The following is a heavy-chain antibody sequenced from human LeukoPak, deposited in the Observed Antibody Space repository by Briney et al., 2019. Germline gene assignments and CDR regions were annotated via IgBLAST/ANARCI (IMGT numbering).Heavy chain of an antibody. CDR3: ARDPIHYYDSSDYDY. Sequence: SETLSLTCTVSGGPISSYYWSWIRQPAGKGLEWFGRIYTTGNTNYHPSLKSRVTMSVDTSKNQFSLKLRSVTAADTAVYYCARDPIHYYDSSDYDYWGQGTLVSVSS. D-gene: IGHD3-22*01. V-gene: IGHV4-4*07. J-gene: IGHJ4*02. CDR1: GGPISSYY. CDR2: IYTTGNT.